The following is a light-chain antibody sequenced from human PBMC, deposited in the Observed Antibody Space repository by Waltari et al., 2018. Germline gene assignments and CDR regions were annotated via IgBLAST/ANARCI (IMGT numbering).Light chain of an antibody. J-gene: IGLJ2*01. V-gene: IGLV3-21*02. CDR1: NVGRKS. CDR3: QVWDVSSHHVV. CDR2: DDR. Sequence: SYVLTQPPSVSVAPGQTARITCGGENVGRKSVHWYQQRPGQAPVLVVYDDRDRPSEIPERFSGSNSGNTATLTISRVEAGDEADYYCQVWDVSSHHVVFGGGTKLTVL.